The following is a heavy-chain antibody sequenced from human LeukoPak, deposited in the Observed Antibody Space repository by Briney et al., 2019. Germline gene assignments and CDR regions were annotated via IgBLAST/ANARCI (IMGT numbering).Heavy chain of an antibody. CDR3: ARDRSSDEYYFDS. V-gene: IGHV3-30*04. CDR1: GFTFNNYA. J-gene: IGHJ4*02. CDR2: ISYDGRNE. D-gene: IGHD2-15*01. Sequence: PGGSLRLSCAAPGFTFNNYAMHWVRQAPGKGLEWVAVISYDGRNEYYADSVKGRFTISRDNSKNTLYLQMHSLRAEDTAVYYCARDRSSDEYYFDSWGQGTLVTVSS.